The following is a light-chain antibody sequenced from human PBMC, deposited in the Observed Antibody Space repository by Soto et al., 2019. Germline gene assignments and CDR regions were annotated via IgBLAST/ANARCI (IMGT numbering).Light chain of an antibody. J-gene: IGKJ1*01. Sequence: PGERATLSCRASQNVDTXYVAXYQXKXGXXXRXXXLGASGRATGIPDRFSGSGYGTDFTLTISRLEPEDFAVYYCQQYGSLSWTFGQGTKVDIK. CDR1: QNVDTXY. V-gene: IGKV3-20*01. CDR3: QQYGSLSWT. CDR2: GAS.